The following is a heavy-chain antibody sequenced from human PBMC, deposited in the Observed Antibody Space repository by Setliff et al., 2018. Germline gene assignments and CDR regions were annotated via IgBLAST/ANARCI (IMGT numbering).Heavy chain of an antibody. J-gene: IGHJ4*02. CDR3: ARDTHQWDLLYFDS. V-gene: IGHV1-69*05. Sequence: SVKVSCKASGATFSSYGISWVRQAPGQGLEWMGGTIPVFGTTDYAQKFQGRVTIMTDESTSTAYMELSSLTSEDTAVYYCARDTHQWDLLYFDSWGQGTLVTVSS. CDR2: TIPVFGTT. CDR1: GATFSSYG. D-gene: IGHD1-26*01.